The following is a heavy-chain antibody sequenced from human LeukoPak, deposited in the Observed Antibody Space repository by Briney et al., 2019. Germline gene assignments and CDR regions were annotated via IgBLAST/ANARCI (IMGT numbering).Heavy chain of an antibody. CDR1: GFTFSSYG. V-gene: IGHV3-30*18. J-gene: IGHJ4*02. CDR3: AKDDYSNYGYSDY. Sequence: PGRSLRLSCAASGFTFSSYGMHWVRQAPGKGLEWVAVISYDGSNKYYADSVKGRFTISRDSSKNTLYLQMNSLRAEDTAVYYCAKDDYSNYGYSDYWGQGTLVTVSS. CDR2: ISYDGSNK. D-gene: IGHD4-11*01.